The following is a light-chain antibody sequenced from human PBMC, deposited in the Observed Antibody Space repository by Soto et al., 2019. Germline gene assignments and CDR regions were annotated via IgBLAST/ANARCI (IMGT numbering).Light chain of an antibody. J-gene: IGKJ1*01. CDR3: QQYYNTPQT. Sequence: DIVMTQSPDSLAVSLGERATINCKSSQSLLYSSNNXNXLAWYQQKPGQPPKLLIYWASTRESGVPDRFSGSGSGTDFTLTISSLQAEDVAVYYCQQYYNTPQTFGQGTKVEVK. V-gene: IGKV4-1*01. CDR1: QSLLYSSNNXNX. CDR2: WAS.